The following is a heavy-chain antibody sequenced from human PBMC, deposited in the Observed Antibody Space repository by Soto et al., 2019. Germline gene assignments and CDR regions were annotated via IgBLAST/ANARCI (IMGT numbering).Heavy chain of an antibody. J-gene: IGHJ3*02. V-gene: IGHV2-5*01. CDR3: AHRLNYDFWSGYTDAFDI. D-gene: IGHD3-3*01. CDR2: IYWNDDK. CDR1: GFSLSNRGGG. Sequence: PTVVNPTQTLTLTCTFSGFSLSNRGGGVGLIRQPPGKALEWLALIYWNDDKRYSPSLKSRLTITKDTSKNQVVLTMTNMDPVDTATYYCAHRLNYDFWSGYTDAFDIWGQGTMVTVSS.